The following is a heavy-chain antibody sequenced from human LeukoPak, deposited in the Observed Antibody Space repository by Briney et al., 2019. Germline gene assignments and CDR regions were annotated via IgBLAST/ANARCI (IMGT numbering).Heavy chain of an antibody. Sequence: PSETLSLTCAVYGGSFSGYYWSWLRQPPGKGLEWIGEINHSGSTNYNPSLKSRVTLSVDTSKNQFSLKLSSVTAADTAVYYCARGGYCSGGSCRYYYDSSGYAHGIYFDYWGQGTLVTVSS. V-gene: IGHV4-34*01. CDR3: ARGGYCSGGSCRYYYDSSGYAHGIYFDY. CDR1: GGSFSGYY. CDR2: INHSGST. J-gene: IGHJ4*02. D-gene: IGHD2-15*01.